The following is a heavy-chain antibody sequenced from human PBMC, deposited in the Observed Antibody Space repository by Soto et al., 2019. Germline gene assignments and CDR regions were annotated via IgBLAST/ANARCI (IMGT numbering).Heavy chain of an antibody. V-gene: IGHV3-23*01. Sequence: LRLSCAASGFTFSTYVMAWVRQAPGRGLAWVSGISASGSNGFYTDSVKGRFIISRDNSKNTLYLQMNSLRVDDTALYFCAKGDSDYYFDSLGQGTLVTVSS. CDR1: GFTFSTYV. D-gene: IGHD4-4*01. CDR2: ISASGSNG. CDR3: AKGDSDYYFDS. J-gene: IGHJ4*02.